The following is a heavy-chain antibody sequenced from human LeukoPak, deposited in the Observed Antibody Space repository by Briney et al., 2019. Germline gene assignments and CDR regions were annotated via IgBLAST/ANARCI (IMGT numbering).Heavy chain of an antibody. CDR1: GGSISSGGYY. J-gene: IGHJ6*02. V-gene: IGHV4-31*03. D-gene: IGHD6-13*01. Sequence: SQALSLTCTVSGGSISSGGYYWSWIRQHPGKGLEWIGYIYYSGSTYYNPSLKSRVTISVDTSKNQFSLKLSSVTAADTAVYYCARVKQQLVGPYYYYGMDVWGQGTTVTVSS. CDR3: ARVKQQLVGPYYYYGMDV. CDR2: IYYSGST.